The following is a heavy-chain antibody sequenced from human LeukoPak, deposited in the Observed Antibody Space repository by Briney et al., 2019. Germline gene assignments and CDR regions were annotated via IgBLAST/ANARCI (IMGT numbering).Heavy chain of an antibody. D-gene: IGHD4-23*01. Sequence: PGRSLRLSCAASGFTLSSYGMHWVRQAPGKGLEWVAVIWYDGSKKYYVDSVKSRFTISRDNSKNTLYLQMNSLRAEDTAVYYCARRDGDNDRGFDYWGQGTLVTVSS. V-gene: IGHV3-33*01. J-gene: IGHJ4*02. CDR3: ARRDGDNDRGFDY. CDR2: IWYDGSKK. CDR1: GFTLSSYG.